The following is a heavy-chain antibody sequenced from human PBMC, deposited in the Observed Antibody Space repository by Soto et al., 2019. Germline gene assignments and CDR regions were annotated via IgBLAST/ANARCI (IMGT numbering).Heavy chain of an antibody. Sequence: QVQLVQSGAEVKKPGASVKVSCKASGYTFTSYGISWVRQAPGQGLEWMGWISAYNGNTNYAQKLQGRVTMTTDTSASTAYMELRSLRSDDTAVYYCARAEKYYDFWSGYYARDGWYFDYWGQGTLVTVSS. D-gene: IGHD3-3*01. CDR2: ISAYNGNT. CDR3: ARAEKYYDFWSGYYARDGWYFDY. V-gene: IGHV1-18*01. CDR1: GYTFTSYG. J-gene: IGHJ4*02.